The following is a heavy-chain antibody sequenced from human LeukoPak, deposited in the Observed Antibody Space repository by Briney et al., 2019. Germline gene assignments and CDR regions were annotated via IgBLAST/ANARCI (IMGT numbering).Heavy chain of an antibody. CDR3: AREYCSSTSCYARPGFDI. CDR1: GGSISSGGYY. CDR2: IYYSGST. J-gene: IGHJ3*02. D-gene: IGHD2-2*01. V-gene: IGHV4-31*03. Sequence: PSQTLSLTCTVSGGSISSGGYYWSWIRLHPGKGLEWIGYIYYSGSTYYNPSLKSRVTISVDTSKNQFSLKLSSVTAAGTAVYYCAREYCSSTSCYARPGFDIWGQGTMVTVSS.